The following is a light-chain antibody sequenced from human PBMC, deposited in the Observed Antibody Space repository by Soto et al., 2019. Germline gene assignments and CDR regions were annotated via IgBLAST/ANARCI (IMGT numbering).Light chain of an antibody. CDR3: SSYAGSNNLYV. J-gene: IGLJ1*01. V-gene: IGLV2-8*01. CDR1: SSDIGVYNY. Sequence: QSVLTQPPSASGSPGQSVTISCTGTSSDIGVYNYVSWYQQHPGKAPKLMIYEVSERPSGVPDRFSGSKSGNTASLTFSGLQTEDEADYYCSSYAGSNNLYVFGTGTKLTVL. CDR2: EVS.